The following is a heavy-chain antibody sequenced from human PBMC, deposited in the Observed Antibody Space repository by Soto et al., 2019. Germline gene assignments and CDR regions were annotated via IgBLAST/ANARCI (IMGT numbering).Heavy chain of an antibody. Sequence: EVQLLESGGGLVQPGGSLRLSCAASGFTFSSYAMSWVRQAPGKGLEWVSAISGSGGSTYYTDSVKGRFTISRDNSKNTLYLQMNSLRAEDTAVYYCAKSPAIAARPYYYYYYMDVWGKGPTVTVSS. CDR3: AKSPAIAARPYYYYYYMDV. CDR2: ISGSGGST. J-gene: IGHJ6*03. CDR1: GFTFSSYA. V-gene: IGHV3-23*01. D-gene: IGHD6-6*01.